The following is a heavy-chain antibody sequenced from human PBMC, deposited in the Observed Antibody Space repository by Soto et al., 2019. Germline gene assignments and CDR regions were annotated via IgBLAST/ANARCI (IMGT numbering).Heavy chain of an antibody. CDR3: ATALGDPKYYGMDV. J-gene: IGHJ6*02. V-gene: IGHV1-24*01. Sequence: ASVKVSCKVSGYTLTELSMHWVRQAPGKGLEWMGGFDPEDGETIYAQKFQGRVTMTEDTSTDTAYMELSSLRSEDTAVYYCATALGDPKYYGMDVWGQGTMVTVSS. CDR2: FDPEDGET. CDR1: GYTLTELS. D-gene: IGHD3-10*01.